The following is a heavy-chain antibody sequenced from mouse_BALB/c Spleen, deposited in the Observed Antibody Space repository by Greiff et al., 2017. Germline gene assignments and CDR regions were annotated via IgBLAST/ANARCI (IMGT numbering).Heavy chain of an antibody. CDR1: GFTFSSYG. CDR3: ARDRGGMDY. CDR2: INSNGGST. J-gene: IGHJ4*01. Sequence: EVKLVESGGGLVQPGGSLKLSCAASGFTFSSYGMSWVRQTPDKRLELVATINSNGGSTYYPDSVKGRFTISRDNAKNTLYLQMSSLKSEDTAMYYCARDRGGMDYWGQGTSVTVSS. V-gene: IGHV5-6-3*01. D-gene: IGHD3-1*01.